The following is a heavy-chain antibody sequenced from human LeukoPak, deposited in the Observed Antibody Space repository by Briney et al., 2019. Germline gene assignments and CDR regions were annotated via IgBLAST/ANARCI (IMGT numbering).Heavy chain of an antibody. CDR2: IPPSGGST. J-gene: IGHJ4*02. D-gene: IGHD4-11*01. Sequence: GGSLRLSCAASGFTFSTYALCWVRQAPGRGLEWVSSIPPSGGSTYYIDSVKGRFTISRDNSKNTLYLQMDSVRAEGAALYYCAKALGLSTVTTDYWGPGTLVTVSS. CDR3: AKALGLSTVTTDY. CDR1: GFTFSTYA. V-gene: IGHV3-23*01.